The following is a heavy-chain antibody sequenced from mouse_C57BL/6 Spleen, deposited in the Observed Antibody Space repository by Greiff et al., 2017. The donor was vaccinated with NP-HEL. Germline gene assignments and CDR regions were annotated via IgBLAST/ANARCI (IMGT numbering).Heavy chain of an antibody. CDR1: GYAFSSYW. V-gene: IGHV1-80*01. J-gene: IGHJ2*01. CDR2: IYPGDGDT. D-gene: IGHD1-1*01. Sequence: VQLQQSGAELVKPGASVKISCKASGYAFSSYWMNWVKQRPGKGLEWIGQIYPGDGDTNYNGKFKGKATLTADKSSSTAYMQLSSLTSEDSAVYFCARVTTVVSPYLDYWGQGTTLTVSS. CDR3: ARVTTVVSPYLDY.